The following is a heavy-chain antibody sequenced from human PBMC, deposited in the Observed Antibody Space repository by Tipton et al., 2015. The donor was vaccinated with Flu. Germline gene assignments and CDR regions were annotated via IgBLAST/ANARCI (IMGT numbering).Heavy chain of an antibody. CDR2: LNPNSGGT. Sequence: QSGPEVKKPGASVKVSCKASGYTFTGYYMHWVRQAPGQGLEWMGRLNPNSGGTNYAQKFQGRVTMTRDTSLSTAYMELSRLRSDDTAVYYCAGVSGWWGYYFDYWGQGTLVTVSS. CDR1: GYTFTGYY. V-gene: IGHV1-2*06. D-gene: IGHD6-19*01. J-gene: IGHJ4*02. CDR3: AGVSGWWGYYFDY.